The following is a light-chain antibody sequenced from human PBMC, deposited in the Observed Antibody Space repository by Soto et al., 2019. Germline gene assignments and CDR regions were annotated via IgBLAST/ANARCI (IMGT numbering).Light chain of an antibody. V-gene: IGKV4-1*01. CDR3: QKYNSALGT. Sequence: DSVMTQSPASLDVSLGEMATINFKSRESGLYSSNNKNYLAWYQQKQGQPPKXXIYWASTRESGVPDRFSGSGYGTDFTLTISSLQTEDVATYYCQKYNSALGTFGQGTKVDI. CDR1: ESGLYSSNNKNY. CDR2: WAS. J-gene: IGKJ1*01.